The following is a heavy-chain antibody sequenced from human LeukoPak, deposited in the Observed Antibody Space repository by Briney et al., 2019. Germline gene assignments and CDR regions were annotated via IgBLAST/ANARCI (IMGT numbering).Heavy chain of an antibody. V-gene: IGHV3-48*03. CDR1: GFTFDTYE. D-gene: IGHD5-18*01. CDR2: IGSGGSSK. CDR3: TRADIQIWYYFDY. J-gene: IGHJ4*02. Sequence: PGGSLRLSCVASGFTFDTYEMNWVRQAPGKGLEWVSYIGSGGSSKYYADSVKGRFTISRDNAKNSLYLQLNSLKTEDTAVYYCTRADIQIWYYFDYWGQGTLVTVSS.